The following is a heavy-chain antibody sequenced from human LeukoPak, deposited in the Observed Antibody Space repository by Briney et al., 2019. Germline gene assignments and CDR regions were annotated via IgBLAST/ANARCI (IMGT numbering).Heavy chain of an antibody. Sequence: PSETLSLTCTVSGGSISSYYWSWIRQPAGKGLEWSGRIYTSGSTNYNPSLKSRVTMSVDTSKNQFSLKLSSVTAADTAVYYCAREAGITMARGVSHDAFDIWGQGTMVTVSS. CDR1: GGSISSYY. V-gene: IGHV4-4*07. CDR2: IYTSGST. D-gene: IGHD3-10*01. J-gene: IGHJ3*02. CDR3: AREAGITMARGVSHDAFDI.